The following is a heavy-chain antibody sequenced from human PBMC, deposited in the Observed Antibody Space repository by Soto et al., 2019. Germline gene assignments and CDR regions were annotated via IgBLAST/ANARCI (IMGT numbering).Heavy chain of an antibody. V-gene: IGHV4-31*03. D-gene: IGHD2-8*01. CDR2: IYYSGST. J-gene: IGHJ3*02. Sequence: QVQLQESGPGLVKPSQTLSLTCTVSSGSISSGGYYWSWIRQHPGKGLEWIGYIYYSGSTYYNPSLKSRVTISVDTSKNQFSLRLSSVTAADTAVYYCARAVANGVSQADGFDICGQGTMVTVSS. CDR3: ARAVANGVSQADGFDI. CDR1: SGSISSGGYY.